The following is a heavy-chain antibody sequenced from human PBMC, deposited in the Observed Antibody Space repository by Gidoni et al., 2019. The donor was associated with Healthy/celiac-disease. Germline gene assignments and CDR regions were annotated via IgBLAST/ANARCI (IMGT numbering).Heavy chain of an antibody. Sequence: QVQLQESGPGLVKPSQTLSLTCTVSGGSISSGDYYWSWIRQPPGKGLEWIGYIYYSGSTYYNPSLKSRVTISVDTSKNQFSLKLSSVTAADTAVYYCARDRLYSSSWFNWFDPWGQGTLVTVSS. CDR2: IYYSGST. D-gene: IGHD6-13*01. CDR1: GGSISSGDYY. CDR3: ARDRLYSSSWFNWFDP. V-gene: IGHV4-30-4*01. J-gene: IGHJ5*02.